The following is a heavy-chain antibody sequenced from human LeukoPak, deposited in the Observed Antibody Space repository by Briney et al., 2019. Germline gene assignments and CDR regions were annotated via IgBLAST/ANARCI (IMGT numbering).Heavy chain of an antibody. V-gene: IGHV4-59*12. J-gene: IGHJ4*02. Sequence: SETLSLTCTVSGGSISSYYWSWIRQPPGKGLEWIGYIYYSGSTYYNPSLKSRVTISVDTSKNQFSLKLSSVTAADTAVYYCAREDTAMVTFDYWGQGTLVTVSS. D-gene: IGHD5-18*01. CDR1: GGSISSYY. CDR2: IYYSGST. CDR3: AREDTAMVTFDY.